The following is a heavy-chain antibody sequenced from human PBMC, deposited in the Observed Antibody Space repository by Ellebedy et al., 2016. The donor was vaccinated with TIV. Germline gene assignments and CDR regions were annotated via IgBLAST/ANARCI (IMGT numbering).Heavy chain of an antibody. J-gene: IGHJ5*02. CDR1: GGSFSGYY. D-gene: IGHD6-19*01. CDR2: INHSGST. Sequence: SETLSLTCAVYGGSFSGYYWSWIRQPPGKGLEWIGEINHSGSTNYNPSLKSRVTVSVDTSKNQFSLKLRSVTAADTAVYYCAKVGSGWSVDAWGQGTLVTVSS. V-gene: IGHV4-34*01. CDR3: AKVGSGWSVDA.